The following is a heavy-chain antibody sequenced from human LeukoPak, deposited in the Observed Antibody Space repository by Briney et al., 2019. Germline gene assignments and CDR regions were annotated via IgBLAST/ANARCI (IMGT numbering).Heavy chain of an antibody. CDR2: IHSSGNT. CDR1: GDSIGNYY. J-gene: IGHJ6*02. D-gene: IGHD1-1*01. CDR3: ARGYEGYYYYYGLDV. Sequence: SETLSLTCTVSGDSIGNYYWSWIRQTPGKGLEWIGCIHSSGNTYYNPSLKSRVTMSVDTSKNQFSLNLSSMTAADTALYYCARGYEGYYYYYGLDVWGQGTTVTVSS. V-gene: IGHV4-59*12.